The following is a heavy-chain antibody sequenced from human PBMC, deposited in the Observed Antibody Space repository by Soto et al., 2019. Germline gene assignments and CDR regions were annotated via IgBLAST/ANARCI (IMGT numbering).Heavy chain of an antibody. J-gene: IGHJ6*02. CDR1: GDSINIYY. D-gene: IGHD3-10*01. CDR2: VYYSGDT. V-gene: IGHV4-59*01. CDR3: AREWGFGEIFGMDV. Sequence: QVRLQESGPGLVKPSETLSLTCTVSGDSINIYYWTWIRQAPGKGPEWIGYVYYSGDTNYNPSLNSRVTNSVDRSKNQFSLKLRSVTAADTAVYYCAREWGFGEIFGMDVWGQGTTVTVSS.